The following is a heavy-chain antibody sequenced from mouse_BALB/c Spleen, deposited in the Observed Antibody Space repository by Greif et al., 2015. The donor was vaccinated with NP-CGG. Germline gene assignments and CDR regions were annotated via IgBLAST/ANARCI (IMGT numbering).Heavy chain of an antibody. CDR1: GFTFSSFG. Sequence: EVQRVESGGGLVQPGGSRKLSCAASGFTFSSFGMHWVRQAPEKGLEWVAYISSGSSTIYYADTVKGRFTISRDNPKNTLFLQMTSLRSEDTAMYYCARSPWEGEAWFAYWGQGTLVTVSA. CDR2: ISSGSSTI. J-gene: IGHJ3*01. CDR3: ARSPWEGEAWFAY. D-gene: IGHD4-1*01. V-gene: IGHV5-17*02.